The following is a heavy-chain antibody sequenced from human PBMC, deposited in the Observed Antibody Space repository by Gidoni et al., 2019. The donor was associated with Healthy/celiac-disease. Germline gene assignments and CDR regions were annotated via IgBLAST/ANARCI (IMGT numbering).Heavy chain of an antibody. D-gene: IGHD5-12*01. Sequence: EVQLVESGGGLVQPGGSLRLSCAASGFPVSSNYMSWVRQAPGKGLEWVSVIYSGGSTYYADSVKGRFTISRDNSKNTLYLQMNSLRAEDTAVYYCARDNIAREEGMDVWGQGTTVTVSS. V-gene: IGHV3-66*01. CDR1: GFPVSSNY. CDR2: IYSGGST. CDR3: ARDNIAREEGMDV. J-gene: IGHJ6*02.